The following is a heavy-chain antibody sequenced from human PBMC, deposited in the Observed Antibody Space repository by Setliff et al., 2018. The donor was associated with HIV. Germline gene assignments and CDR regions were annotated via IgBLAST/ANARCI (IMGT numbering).Heavy chain of an antibody. CDR2: IIPILGIA. CDR1: GGTFHISA. V-gene: IGHV1-69*10. J-gene: IGHJ3*02. Sequence: SVKVSCKASGGTFHISAISWVRQAPGQGLEWMGGIIPILGIANYAQRFKGRLTITADESTRTAYMELSSLTSEDTAVYYCARPTNGYCSGGTCPDTFDIWGQGTLVTVSS. D-gene: IGHD2-15*01. CDR3: ARPTNGYCSGGTCPDTFDI.